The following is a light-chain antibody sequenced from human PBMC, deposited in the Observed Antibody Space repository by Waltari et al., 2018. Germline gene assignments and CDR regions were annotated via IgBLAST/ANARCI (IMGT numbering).Light chain of an antibody. V-gene: IGKV1-39*01. CDR1: QSISSY. CDR2: AAS. J-gene: IGKJ2*01. Sequence: DIQMTQSPSSLSASVGDRVTINCRASQSISSYLNWYQQKPGKAPKLLIYAASSLQSGVPSRFSGSGSGTDFTLTISSLQPEDFATCYCQQSYSMYTFGQGTKLEIK. CDR3: QQSYSMYT.